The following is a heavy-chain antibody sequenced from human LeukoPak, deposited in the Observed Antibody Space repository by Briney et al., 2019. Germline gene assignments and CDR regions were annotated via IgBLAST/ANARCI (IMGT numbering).Heavy chain of an antibody. CDR1: GFTFSSYA. D-gene: IGHD3-10*01. V-gene: IGHV3-30-3*01. CDR2: ISYDGSNK. CDR3: AKAGAQGVNPMVRGIIYYLDY. Sequence: PGGSLRLSCAASGFTFSSYAMHWVRQAPGKGLEWVAVISYDGSNKYYADSVKGRFTISRDNSKNTLYLQMNSLRAEDTAVYYCAKAGAQGVNPMVRGIIYYLDYWGQGTLVTVSS. J-gene: IGHJ4*02.